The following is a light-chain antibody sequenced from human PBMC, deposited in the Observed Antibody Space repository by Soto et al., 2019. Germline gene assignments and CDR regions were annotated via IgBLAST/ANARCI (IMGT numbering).Light chain of an antibody. Sequence: EIVLAQSPATLSLSPGERATLSCRASQSVSRYLAWYQQKPGQAPRFLIYGASSRATGIPDRFSGSGSGTDFTLTISRLEPEDFAVYYCQQYGGTPPITFGQGTRLEIK. V-gene: IGKV3-20*01. J-gene: IGKJ5*01. CDR3: QQYGGTPPIT. CDR1: QSVSRY. CDR2: GAS.